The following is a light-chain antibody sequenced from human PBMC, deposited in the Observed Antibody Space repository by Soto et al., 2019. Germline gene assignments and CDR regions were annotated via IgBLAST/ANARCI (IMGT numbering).Light chain of an antibody. J-gene: IGKJ3*01. Sequence: EIVLTQSPGTLSLSPGERVTLSCRASQSVSSNYLAWYQQKPGQAPRLLIYGASSRATGIPDTFRGSGSGTDLTLTISRLEPEDFAVYYCQQYGTSPITFGPGTKVDIK. CDR2: GAS. CDR3: QQYGTSPIT. V-gene: IGKV3-20*01. CDR1: QSVSSNY.